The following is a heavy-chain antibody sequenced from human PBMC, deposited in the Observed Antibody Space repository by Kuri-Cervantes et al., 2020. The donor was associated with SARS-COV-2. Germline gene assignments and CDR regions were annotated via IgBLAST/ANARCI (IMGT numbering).Heavy chain of an antibody. D-gene: IGHD1-26*01. CDR2: INHSGST. CDR3: ARSGSYPYYYYYMDV. V-gene: IGHV4-34*01. J-gene: IGHJ6*03. CDR1: GGSFSGYY. Sequence: GSLRLSCAVYGGSFSGYYWSWIRQPPGKGLEWIGEINHSGSTNYNPSLKSRVTISVDTSKRQFSLKLSSVTAADTAVYYCARSGSYPYYYYYMDVWGKGTTVTVSS.